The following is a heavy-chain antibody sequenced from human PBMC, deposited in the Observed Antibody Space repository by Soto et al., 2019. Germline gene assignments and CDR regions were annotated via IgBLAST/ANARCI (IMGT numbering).Heavy chain of an antibody. J-gene: IGHJ5*02. CDR1: GYTLTELS. Sequence: VKVSCRVSGYTLTELSMHWVRQAPGKGLEWMGGFDPEDGETIYAQKFQGRVTMTEDTSTDTAYMELSSLRSEDTAVYYCTTQCGPTSPLCDPCGQRTRVTASS. CDR2: FDPEDGET. CDR3: TTQCGPTSPLCDP. V-gene: IGHV1-24*01. D-gene: IGHD2-21*01.